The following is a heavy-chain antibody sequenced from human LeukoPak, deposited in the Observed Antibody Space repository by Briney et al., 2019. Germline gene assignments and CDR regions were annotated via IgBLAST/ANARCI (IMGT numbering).Heavy chain of an antibody. Sequence: GGSLRLSCAASGFTFSKYWMHWVRQPPGKGLTWVARIKGDGSTTSYADSVKGRFIISRANAKNTLYLQMNSLSNEDTALYYCASPKAGTTGPAAFDIWGQGTMVHVYS. CDR1: GFTFSKYW. CDR2: IKGDGSTT. CDR3: ASPKAGTTGPAAFDI. V-gene: IGHV3-74*01. D-gene: IGHD1-1*01. J-gene: IGHJ3*02.